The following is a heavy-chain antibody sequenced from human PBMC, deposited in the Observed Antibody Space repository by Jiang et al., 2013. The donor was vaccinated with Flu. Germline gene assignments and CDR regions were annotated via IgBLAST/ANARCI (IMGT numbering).Heavy chain of an antibody. V-gene: IGHV4-39*07. J-gene: IGHJ1*01. Sequence: TCTVSGGSISSSGYVLGLDPPAPREGLEWIGNIYYTGCTYYNSSLKSRVTISLDTSKSQFSLRLSSVTAADTAVYYCAVGATKVDWGQGTLVTVSS. CDR2: IYYTGCT. D-gene: IGHD1-26*01. CDR3: AVGATKVD. CDR1: GGSISSSGYV.